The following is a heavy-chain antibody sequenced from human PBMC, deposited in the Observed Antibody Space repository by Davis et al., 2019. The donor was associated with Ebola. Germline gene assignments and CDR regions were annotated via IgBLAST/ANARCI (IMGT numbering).Heavy chain of an antibody. J-gene: IGHJ3*02. CDR1: GGSISSSSYY. V-gene: IGHV4-39*01. D-gene: IGHD1-26*01. CDR2: IYYSGST. Sequence: PSETLSLTCTVSGGSISSSSYYWGWIRQPPGKGLEWIGSIYYSGSTYYNPSLKSRVTISVDTSKNQFSLKLSSVTAADTAVYYCASQIMGEPIDAFDIWGQGKMVTVSS. CDR3: ASQIMGEPIDAFDI.